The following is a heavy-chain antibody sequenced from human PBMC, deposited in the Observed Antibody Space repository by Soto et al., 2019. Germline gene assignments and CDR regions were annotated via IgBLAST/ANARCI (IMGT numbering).Heavy chain of an antibody. V-gene: IGHV3-33*01. Sequence: GGSLRLSCAASGFTFSSYGMHWVRPAPGKGLEWVAVIWYDGSNKYYADSVKGRFTISRDNSKNTLYLQMNSLRAEDTAVYYCARDPRMYSYDSSLAFDIWGQGTMVTVSS. D-gene: IGHD3-22*01. CDR3: ARDPRMYSYDSSLAFDI. J-gene: IGHJ3*02. CDR2: IWYDGSNK. CDR1: GFTFSSYG.